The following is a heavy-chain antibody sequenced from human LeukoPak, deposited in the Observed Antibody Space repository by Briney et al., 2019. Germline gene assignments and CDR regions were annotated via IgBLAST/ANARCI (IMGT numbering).Heavy chain of an antibody. J-gene: IGHJ4*02. Sequence: GGSLRLSRAASGFTFSSYEMTWVRQAPGKGLEWVSYISSGVSTIYYADSVKGRFTISRDNAKNSLYLQMNSLRAEDTAVYYCARITVVITYFDYWGQGTLVTVSS. D-gene: IGHD3-22*01. CDR3: ARITVVITYFDY. V-gene: IGHV3-48*03. CDR2: ISSGVSTI. CDR1: GFTFSSYE.